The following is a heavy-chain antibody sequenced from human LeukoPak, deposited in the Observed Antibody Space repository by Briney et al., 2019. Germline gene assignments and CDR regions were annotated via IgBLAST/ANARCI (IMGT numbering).Heavy chain of an antibody. CDR3: ARGGGDSSSSQDFDY. CDR2: ICHSENT. V-gene: IGHV4-31*03. J-gene: IGHJ4*02. CDR1: GGSISTGGYC. Sequence: PSETLSLTCTVSGGSISTGGYCWSWLRRHPGKGLEWIAYICHSENTYYNPSLKSRVIISVDTSKNQFSLKLSSVTAADTAVYYWARGGGDSSSSQDFDYWGQGTLVTVSS. D-gene: IGHD6-13*01.